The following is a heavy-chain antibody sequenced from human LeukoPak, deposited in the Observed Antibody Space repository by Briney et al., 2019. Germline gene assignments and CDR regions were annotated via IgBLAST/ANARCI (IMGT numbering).Heavy chain of an antibody. CDR3: AKSILYSSSWYYFDY. D-gene: IGHD6-13*01. V-gene: IGHV1-69*04. Sequence: SVKVSCKASGGTFSSYAISWVRQAPGQGLEWMGRIIPILGIANYAQKFQGRVTITADKSTSTAYMELSSLRAEDTAVYYCAKSILYSSSWYYFDYWGQGTLVTVSS. J-gene: IGHJ4*02. CDR2: IIPILGIA. CDR1: GGTFSSYA.